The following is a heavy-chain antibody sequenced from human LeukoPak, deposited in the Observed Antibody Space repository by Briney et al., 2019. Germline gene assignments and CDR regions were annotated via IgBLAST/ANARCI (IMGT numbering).Heavy chain of an antibody. CDR2: ISASGGST. V-gene: IGHV3-23*01. CDR1: GFTFRSHD. CDR3: VREGPRGLAFDI. D-gene: IGHD3/OR15-3a*01. J-gene: IGHJ3*02. Sequence: GGSLRLSCAASGFTFRSHDMSWVRQAPGKGLEWVSGISASGGSTFYADSVKGRFTISRDNSKSTLYLQMNGLRVEDTAVYYCVREGPRGLAFDIWGQGTMVTVSS.